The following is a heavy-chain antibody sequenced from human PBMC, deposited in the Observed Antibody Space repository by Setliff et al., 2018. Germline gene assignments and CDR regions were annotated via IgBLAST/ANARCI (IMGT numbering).Heavy chain of an antibody. CDR1: GFTFSTYW. V-gene: IGHV3-7*01. J-gene: IGHJ4*02. Sequence: RGESLTLSCAASGFTFSTYWMSWVRQAPGKGLEWVANIKQDGSEKYYVDSVKGRFSISRDNAKNSLYLQMNSLRAEDTAVYYCARDPHFDSWGQGTLVTVSS. CDR3: ARDPHFDS. CDR2: IKQDGSEK.